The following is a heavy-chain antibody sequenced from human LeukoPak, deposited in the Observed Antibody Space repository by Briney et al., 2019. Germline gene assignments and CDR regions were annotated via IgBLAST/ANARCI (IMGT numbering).Heavy chain of an antibody. J-gene: IGHJ6*03. V-gene: IGHV3-48*04. CDR3: ARVRSAYYGSGCYMDV. CDR2: ISSSGSTI. CDR1: GFTFSSYS. D-gene: IGHD3-10*01. Sequence: PGGSLRLSCAASGFTFSSYSMNWVRQAPGKGLEWVSYISSSGSTIYYADSVKGRFTISRDNAKNSLYLQMNSLRAEDTAVYYCARVRSAYYGSGCYMDVWGKGTTVTISS.